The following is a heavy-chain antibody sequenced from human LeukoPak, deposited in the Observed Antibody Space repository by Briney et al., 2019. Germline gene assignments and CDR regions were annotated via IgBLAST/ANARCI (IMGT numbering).Heavy chain of an antibody. Sequence: SSETLSLTCTVSGGSISSYYWSWIRQPPGKGLEWIGYIYYSGSTNYNPSLKSRVTISVDTSKNQFSLKLSSVTAADTAVYYCARDTGFYYGSGSYYTNNWFDPWGQGTLVTVSS. CDR2: IYYSGST. J-gene: IGHJ5*02. CDR3: ARDTGFYYGSGSYYTNNWFDP. V-gene: IGHV4-59*01. CDR1: GGSISSYY. D-gene: IGHD3-10*01.